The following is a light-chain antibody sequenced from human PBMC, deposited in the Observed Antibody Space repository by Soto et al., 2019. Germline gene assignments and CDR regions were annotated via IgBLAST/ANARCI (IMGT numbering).Light chain of an antibody. V-gene: IGKV4-1*01. CDR1: QSVLYSSNNKDY. Sequence: DIVMTQSSDSLAVSLGERATINCKSSQSVLYSSNNKDYLAWYQPKPGQPPKMLIYWASTRESGVPDRFSGSGSGTDFTLTISSLQAEDVAVYYCQQYYSTLYTFGQGTKLEIK. CDR3: QQYYSTLYT. CDR2: WAS. J-gene: IGKJ2*01.